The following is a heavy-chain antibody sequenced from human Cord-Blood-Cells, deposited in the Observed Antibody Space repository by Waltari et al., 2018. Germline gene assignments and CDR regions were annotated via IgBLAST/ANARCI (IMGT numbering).Heavy chain of an antibody. V-gene: IGHV1-2*02. D-gene: IGHD3-9*01. CDR2: INPNSGGT. CDR3: ARGLYYDILTGSADAFDI. J-gene: IGHJ3*02. Sequence: QVQLVQSGAEVKKPGASVKVSCKASGYTFTGYYMHWVRQAPGQGLEWMGWINPNSGGTNYAQKFQGRVTMTRDTSISTAYMELSRLRSDDRAVYYCARGLYYDILTGSADAFDIWGQGTMVTVSS. CDR1: GYTFTGYY.